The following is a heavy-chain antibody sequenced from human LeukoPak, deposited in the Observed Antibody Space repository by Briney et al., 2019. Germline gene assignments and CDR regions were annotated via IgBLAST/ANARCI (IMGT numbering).Heavy chain of an antibody. J-gene: IGHJ6*02. V-gene: IGHV3-53*01. CDR2: IYSGGST. CDR1: GFFFSDSA. Sequence: GGSLRLSCAASGFFFSDSAMAWVRQAPGKGLEWVSVIYSGGSTYYADSVKGRFTISRDNSKNTLYLQMNSLRAEDTAVYYCARDPPLYYYDSSGYPLEGLGYGMDVWGQGTTVTVSS. CDR3: ARDPPLYYYDSSGYPLEGLGYGMDV. D-gene: IGHD3-22*01.